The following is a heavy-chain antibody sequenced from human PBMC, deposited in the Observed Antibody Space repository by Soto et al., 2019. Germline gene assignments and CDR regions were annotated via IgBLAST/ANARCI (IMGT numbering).Heavy chain of an antibody. J-gene: IGHJ6*03. V-gene: IGHV3-11*01. Sequence: PGGSLRLSCAASGFTFSDYYMSWIRQAPGKGLEWVSYISSSGSTIYYADSVKGRFTISRDNAKNSLYLQMNSLRAEDTAVYYCARDLQEYCSGGSCYGLYCYYYMDVWGKGTTVTVSS. D-gene: IGHD2-15*01. CDR3: ARDLQEYCSGGSCYGLYCYYYMDV. CDR1: GFTFSDYY. CDR2: ISSSGSTI.